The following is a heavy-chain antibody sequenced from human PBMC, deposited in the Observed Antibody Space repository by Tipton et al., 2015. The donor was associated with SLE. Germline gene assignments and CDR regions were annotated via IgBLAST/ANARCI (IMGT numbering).Heavy chain of an antibody. Sequence: SLRLSCAASGFTVSSNYMTWVRQAPGKGLEWVSVIYSGGTTNYADSVKGRFTISRDNSKNTVYLQMNSLRVDDTAVYYCAKVGDYYDSNVYAVNDAFDFWGQGTMVTVSS. D-gene: IGHD3-22*01. CDR3: AKVGDYYDSNVYAVNDAFDF. CDR2: IYSGGTT. J-gene: IGHJ3*01. V-gene: IGHV3-53*05. CDR1: GFTVSSNY.